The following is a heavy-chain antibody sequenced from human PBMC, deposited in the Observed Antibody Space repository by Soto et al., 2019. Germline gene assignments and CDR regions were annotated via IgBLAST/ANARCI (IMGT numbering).Heavy chain of an antibody. J-gene: IGHJ4*02. V-gene: IGHV1-18*01. CDR2: ISAYNGNT. CDR3: ARDSYDILTGYYGSVYYFDY. D-gene: IGHD3-9*01. Sequence: QVQLVQSGAEVKKPGASVKVSCKASGYTFTSYGISWVRQAPGQGLEWMGWISAYNGNTNYAQKLQGRVTMTTDTSTSTAYMELRSLRSDDTAVYYCARDSYDILTGYYGSVYYFDYWGQGTLVTVSS. CDR1: GYTFTSYG.